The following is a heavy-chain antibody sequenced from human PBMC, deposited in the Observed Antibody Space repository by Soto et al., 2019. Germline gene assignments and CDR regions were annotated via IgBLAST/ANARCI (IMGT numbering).Heavy chain of an antibody. J-gene: IGHJ4*02. D-gene: IGHD4-17*01. Sequence: QVYLEESGGGVVQPGRSLRLSCAASGFTFDNFAMHWVRQAPGKGLEWVAVIWYDGSNKYYADSVKGRFSISRDNSKNTLSLQMSSLRGDDTAVYYCAKAGHGDYGWSWGQGTPVTVSS. CDR3: AKAGHGDYGWS. V-gene: IGHV3-33*06. CDR2: IWYDGSNK. CDR1: GFTFDNFA.